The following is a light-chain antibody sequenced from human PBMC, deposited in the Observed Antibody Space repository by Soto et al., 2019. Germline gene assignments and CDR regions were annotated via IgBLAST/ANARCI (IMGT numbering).Light chain of an antibody. CDR2: DAS. CDR1: ESISSY. V-gene: IGKV3-11*01. J-gene: IGKJ4*01. Sequence: EIVLTQSPATLSLSPGERATLSCRASESISSYLAGYQQRPGQAPSLLIYDASNRATGIPARFSGSGSGTDFTPTIDTLEPEDFAVYYCQQRSKWPLTFGGGTKVEI. CDR3: QQRSKWPLT.